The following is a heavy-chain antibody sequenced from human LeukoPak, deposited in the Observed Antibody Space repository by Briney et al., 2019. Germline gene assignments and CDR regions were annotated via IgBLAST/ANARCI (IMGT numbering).Heavy chain of an antibody. CDR2: IYDSGST. D-gene: IGHD3-3*01. CDR1: GGSIRSSYYY. V-gene: IGHV4-39*07. CDR3: ARVPYYDFQADAFDI. J-gene: IGHJ3*02. Sequence: SETLSLTCTVSGGSIRSSYYYWGWIRQPPGKGLEWIGSIYDSGSTYYNPSLKSRVTISVDTSKNQFSLQLNSVTPEDTAVYYCARVPYYDFQADAFDIWGQGTMVTVSS.